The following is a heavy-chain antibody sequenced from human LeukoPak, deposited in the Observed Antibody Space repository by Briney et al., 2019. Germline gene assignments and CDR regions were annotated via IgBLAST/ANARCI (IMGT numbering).Heavy chain of an antibody. Sequence: ASVNVSCKASGYSFTSYGISWVRQAPGQGLEWMGWISAYNGNTNYAQKLQGRVTMTTDTSTSTAYMELRSLRSDDTAVYYCARDKRYSGYLHDAFDIWGQGTMVTVSS. CDR2: ISAYNGNT. CDR3: ARDKRYSGYLHDAFDI. J-gene: IGHJ3*02. D-gene: IGHD5-12*01. CDR1: GYSFTSYG. V-gene: IGHV1-18*01.